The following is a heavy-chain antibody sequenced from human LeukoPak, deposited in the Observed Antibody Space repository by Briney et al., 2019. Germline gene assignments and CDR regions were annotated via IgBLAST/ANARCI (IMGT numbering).Heavy chain of an antibody. V-gene: IGHV3-21*01. D-gene: IGHD4-17*01. CDR2: ITSSSSYI. J-gene: IGHJ5*02. CDR1: GFTFSIYS. CDR3: ARGGSTVTTAINT. Sequence: PGGSLRFSCAAGGFTFSIYSMKWGRQAPGKGVEWVSCITSSSSYIYYADWGKGRFTISRDNPNHSLYLQMNSLRAEHTAVYYCARGGSTVTTAINTWGQGPLVTVS.